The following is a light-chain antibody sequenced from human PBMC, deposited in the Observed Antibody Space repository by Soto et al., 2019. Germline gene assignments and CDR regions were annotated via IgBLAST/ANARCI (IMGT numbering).Light chain of an antibody. V-gene: IGLV1-44*01. J-gene: IGLJ1*01. Sequence: QRVLAHPPSASGTAGQMVTIFYSCSTSNIVSNTGHWSRHLPGTDAQTLIYSNNQRPSGVPDRFSGSKSGTAGSLAIRGLLSEDEADYYCAAGADSLNGYVFGTGTQGTGL. CDR1: TSNIVSNT. CDR3: AAGADSLNGYV. CDR2: SNN.